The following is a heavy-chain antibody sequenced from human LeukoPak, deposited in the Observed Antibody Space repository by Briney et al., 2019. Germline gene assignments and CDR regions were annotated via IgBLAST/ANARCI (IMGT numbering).Heavy chain of an antibody. CDR3: GREAVAGTWVVDY. Sequence: ASVKVSCKASGYTFTGYYMHWVRQAPGQGLEWMGWINPNSGGTNYAQKFQGWVTMTRDTSISTAYMELSRLRSDDTAVYYCGREAVAGTWVVDYWGQGTLVTVSS. D-gene: IGHD6-19*01. V-gene: IGHV1-2*04. CDR2: INPNSGGT. CDR1: GYTFTGYY. J-gene: IGHJ4*02.